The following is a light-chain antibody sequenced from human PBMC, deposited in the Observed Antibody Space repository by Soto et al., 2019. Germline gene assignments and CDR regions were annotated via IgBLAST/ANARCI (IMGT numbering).Light chain of an antibody. V-gene: IGLV2-8*01. J-gene: IGLJ1*01. CDR3: SSYEGSNWYV. Sequence: QSALTQPPSASGSPGQSVTISCTGTNSDVGGYNYVSWYQQYPGKAPKLVIYEVNERPSGVPDRFSGSKSGNTASLTVSGLQTADYADYYCSSYEGSNWYVFGTGTNVTVL. CDR1: NSDVGGYNY. CDR2: EVN.